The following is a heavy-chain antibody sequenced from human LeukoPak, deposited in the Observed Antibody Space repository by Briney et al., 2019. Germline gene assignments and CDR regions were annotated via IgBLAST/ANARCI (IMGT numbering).Heavy chain of an antibody. CDR2: FSGSGDTT. Sequence: PGGSLRLSCAASGXTFSSYAMSWVRQAPGKGLEWVSDFSGSGDTTYYADYVKGRFTISRGNSKNTLYLQMNSLRAEDTAVYYCAKEGTISRKYYFDYWGQGALVTVSS. D-gene: IGHD1-7*01. CDR1: GXTFSSYA. CDR3: AKEGTISRKYYFDY. J-gene: IGHJ4*02. V-gene: IGHV3-23*01.